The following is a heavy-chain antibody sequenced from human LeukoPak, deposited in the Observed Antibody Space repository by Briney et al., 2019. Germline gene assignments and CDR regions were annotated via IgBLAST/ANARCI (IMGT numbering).Heavy chain of an antibody. J-gene: IGHJ4*02. Sequence: GGSLRLSCAASGFTFSSYSMNWVRQAPGKGLEWVSSISSSSSYIYYADSVKGRFTISRDNSKNTLYLQMNSLRAEDTAVYFCARGVAVPGTFDYWGQGTLVTVSS. CDR2: ISSSSSYI. V-gene: IGHV3-21*04. CDR1: GFTFSSYS. CDR3: ARGVAVPGTFDY. D-gene: IGHD6-19*01.